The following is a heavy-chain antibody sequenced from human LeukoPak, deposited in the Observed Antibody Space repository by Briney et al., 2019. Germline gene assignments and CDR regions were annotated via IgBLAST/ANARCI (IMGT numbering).Heavy chain of an antibody. CDR2: IYYSGST. V-gene: IGHV4-31*03. CDR3: ARGRLQLWSYPFDY. J-gene: IGHJ4*02. CDR1: GGSISSGGYY. D-gene: IGHD5-18*01. Sequence: SETLSLTCTVSGGSISSGGYYWSWIRQHPGKGLEWIGYIYYSGSTYYNPSLKSRVTIAVDTSKNQFSLKLSSVTAADTAVYYCARGRLQLWSYPFDYWGQGTLVTVSS.